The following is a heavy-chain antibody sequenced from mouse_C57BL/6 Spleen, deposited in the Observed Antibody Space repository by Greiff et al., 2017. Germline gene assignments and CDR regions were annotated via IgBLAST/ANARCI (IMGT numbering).Heavy chain of an antibody. CDR2: IYPGSGNT. CDR3: VLRYYYAMDY. D-gene: IGHD2-12*01. CDR1: GYTFTDYY. Sequence: VKLVESGAELVRPGASVKLSCKASGYTFTDYYINWVKQRPGQGLEWIARIYPGSGNTYYNEKFKGKATLTAEKSSSTAYMQLSSLTSEDSAVYFCVLRYYYAMDYWGQGTSVTVSS. V-gene: IGHV1-76*01. J-gene: IGHJ4*01.